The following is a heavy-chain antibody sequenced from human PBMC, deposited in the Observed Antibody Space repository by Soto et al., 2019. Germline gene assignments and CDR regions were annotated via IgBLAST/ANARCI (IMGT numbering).Heavy chain of an antibody. D-gene: IGHD6-13*01. J-gene: IGHJ4*02. CDR2: MNPNSGNT. CDR3: AGRSSCSCYYFDC. CDR1: GYTFTSYD. Sequence: ASLKVSCKASGYTFTSYDINRVPQATGQGLEWMGWMNPNSGNTGYAQKFQGRVSMTRNTSISTAYMELSSLRSEDTAVYYCAGRSSCSCYYFDCWGQGTLGTGSS. V-gene: IGHV1-8*01.